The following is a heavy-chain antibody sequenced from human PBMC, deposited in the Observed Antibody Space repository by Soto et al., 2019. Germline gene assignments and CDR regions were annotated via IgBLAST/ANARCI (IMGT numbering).Heavy chain of an antibody. J-gene: IGHJ5*02. V-gene: IGHV3-11*01. CDR1: GFTFSDYY. CDR3: ARVLAYCGGDCYSYGTWWFDP. D-gene: IGHD2-21*02. Sequence: QVQLVESGGGLVKPGGSLRLSCAASGFTFSDYYMSWIRQAPGKGLEWVSYISSSGSTIYYADSVKGRFTISRDNAKNSLYLQMNSLSAEDTAVYYCARVLAYCGGDCYSYGTWWFDPWGQGTLVTVSS. CDR2: ISSSGSTI.